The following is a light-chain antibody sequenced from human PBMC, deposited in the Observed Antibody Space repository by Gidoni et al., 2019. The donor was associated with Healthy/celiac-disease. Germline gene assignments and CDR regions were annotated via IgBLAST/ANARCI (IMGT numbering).Light chain of an antibody. CDR3: SSYTSSSTLDVV. Sequence: SAIPQPASVSGSPGQSITISCTGTSSDVGGYNYVSWYQQHPGKAPKLMIYDVSNRPSGVSNRFSGPKSGNTASLTISGLQAEDEADYYCSSYTSSSTLDVVFGGGTKLTVL. CDR2: DVS. J-gene: IGLJ2*01. V-gene: IGLV2-14*01. CDR1: SSDVGGYNY.